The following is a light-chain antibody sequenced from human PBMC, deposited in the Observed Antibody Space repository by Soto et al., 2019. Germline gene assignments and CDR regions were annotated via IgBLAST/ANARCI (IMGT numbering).Light chain of an antibody. CDR2: AAS. V-gene: IGKV1-39*01. CDR3: QQSYSSPIT. J-gene: IGKJ5*01. Sequence: DIQMTQSPSSLSVSVGGRDTITCRARQRVASYLNWYQQKPGKAPKFLIYAASSLQSGVPSRFSGSGSGTDFTLTISSLQPEDFATYFCQQSYSSPITFGQGTRLEIK. CDR1: QRVASY.